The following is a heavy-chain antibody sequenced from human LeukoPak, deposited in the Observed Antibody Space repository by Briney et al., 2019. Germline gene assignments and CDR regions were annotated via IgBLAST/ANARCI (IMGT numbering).Heavy chain of an antibody. J-gene: IGHJ3*02. CDR2: INHSGST. D-gene: IGHD3-16*01. Sequence: SETLSLTCAVYGGSFSGYYWSWIRQPPGKGLEWIGEINHSGSTNYNPSLKSRVTISVDTSKNQFSLKLSSVAAADTAVYYCARGRNFLRYAFDTWGQGTMVTVSS. V-gene: IGHV4-34*01. CDR1: GGSFSGYY. CDR3: ARGRNFLRYAFDT.